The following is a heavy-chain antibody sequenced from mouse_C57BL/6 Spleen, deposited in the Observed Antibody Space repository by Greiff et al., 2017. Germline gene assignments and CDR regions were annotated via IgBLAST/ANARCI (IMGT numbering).Heavy chain of an antibody. Sequence: EVQLQQSGGGLVKPGGSLKLSCAASGFTFSDYGMHWVRQAPEKGLEWVAYISSGSSTIYYADTVKGRFTISRDNAKNTLLLQMTSLRSEDTAMYYCARTDDYDLYYAMDYWGQGTSVTVSS. CDR1: GFTFSDYG. CDR2: ISSGSSTI. J-gene: IGHJ4*01. D-gene: IGHD2-4*01. CDR3: ARTDDYDLYYAMDY. V-gene: IGHV5-17*01.